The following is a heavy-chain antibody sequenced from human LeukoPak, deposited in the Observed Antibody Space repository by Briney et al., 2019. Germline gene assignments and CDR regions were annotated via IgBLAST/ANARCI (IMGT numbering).Heavy chain of an antibody. CDR2: INHSGST. D-gene: IGHD5-18*01. J-gene: IGHJ3*02. CDR1: GGSFSGYY. V-gene: IGHV4-34*01. CDR3: ARRRIQLWLRHAFDI. Sequence: PSETLSLTCAVYGGSFSGYYWSWIRQPPGKGLEWIGEINHSGSTNYNPSLKSRVTISVDTSKNQFSLKLSSVTAADTAVYYCARRRIQLWLRHAFDIWGQGTMVTVSS.